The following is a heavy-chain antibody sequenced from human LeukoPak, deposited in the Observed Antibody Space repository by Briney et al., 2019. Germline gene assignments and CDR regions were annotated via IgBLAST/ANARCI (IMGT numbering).Heavy chain of an antibody. J-gene: IGHJ4*02. D-gene: IGHD5-18*01. CDR2: IHDGGSPI. CDR3: ARGYSYVADFDY. Sequence: PGGSLRLSCAASGFTFSSYSMTWVRQAPGKGLEWISYIHDGGSPIYYADSVKGRFTVSRDNAKNSLYLQMSSLRAEDTAVYYCARGYSYVADFDYWGQGTLVTVSS. CDR1: GFTFSSYS. V-gene: IGHV3-48*01.